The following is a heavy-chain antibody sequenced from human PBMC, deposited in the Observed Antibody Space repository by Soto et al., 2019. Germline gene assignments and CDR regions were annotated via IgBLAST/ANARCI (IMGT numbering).Heavy chain of an antibody. CDR1: GFTFSSYG. J-gene: IGHJ4*02. D-gene: IGHD6-19*01. CDR3: AKAGAGSIRKPDFDY. V-gene: IGHV3-30*18. Sequence: GGSLRLSCAASGFTFSSYGMHWVRQAPGKGLEWVAVISYDGSNKYYADSVKGRFTISRDNSKNTLYLQMNSLRAEDTAVYYCAKAGAGSIRKPDFDYWGQGTLVTVSS. CDR2: ISYDGSNK.